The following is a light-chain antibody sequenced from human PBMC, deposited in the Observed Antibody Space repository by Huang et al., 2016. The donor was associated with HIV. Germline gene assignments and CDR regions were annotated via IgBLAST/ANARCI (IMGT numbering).Light chain of an antibody. Sequence: DIQMTQSPSSVSASVGDRVSITCRASQGISTWLAWYQQKPGTAPELLIYGASTLRSGVPSRFSASGSGRVFILTITGLQPEDFATYYCQQANSFPLTFGQGTRLEMK. V-gene: IGKV1D-12*01. J-gene: IGKJ5*01. CDR2: GAS. CDR3: QQANSFPLT. CDR1: QGISTW.